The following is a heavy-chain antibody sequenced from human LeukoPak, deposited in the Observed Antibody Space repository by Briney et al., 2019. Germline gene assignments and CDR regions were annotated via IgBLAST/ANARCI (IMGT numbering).Heavy chain of an antibody. CDR3: ATQAVAVYYFDY. CDR1: GGTFSSYA. J-gene: IGHJ4*02. V-gene: IGHV1-69*04. D-gene: IGHD6-19*01. Sequence: SVKVSCKASGGTFSSYAISWVRQAPGQGLEWMGRIIPILGIANYAQKFQGRVTITADKSTSTAYMELSSLRSEDTAVYYCATQAVAVYYFDYWGQGTLVTVSS. CDR2: IIPILGIA.